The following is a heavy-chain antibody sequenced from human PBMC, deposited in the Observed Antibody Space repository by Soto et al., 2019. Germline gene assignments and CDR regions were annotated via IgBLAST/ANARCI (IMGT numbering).Heavy chain of an antibody. D-gene: IGHD4-17*01. Sequence: QVQLQQWGAGLLKPSETLSLTCAVYGGSFSGYYWSWIRQPPGKGLEWIGEINHSGSTNYNPSLKRRVTISVDTSKNQCSLKLSSVTAADTAVYYCASRYGDYEGNWFDPWGQGPLVTVSS. CDR2: INHSGST. CDR1: GGSFSGYY. V-gene: IGHV4-34*01. CDR3: ASRYGDYEGNWFDP. J-gene: IGHJ5*02.